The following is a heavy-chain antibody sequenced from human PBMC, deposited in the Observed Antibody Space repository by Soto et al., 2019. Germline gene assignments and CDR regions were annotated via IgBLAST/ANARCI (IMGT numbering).Heavy chain of an antibody. CDR3: ARDSHYDSSDYYYNWLDP. CDR1: GGSISGYY. CDR2: IYYSGST. J-gene: IGHJ5*02. Sequence: SETLSLTCSVSGGSISGYYWSWIRQPPGKGLEWIGNIYYSGSTKYNPSLKSRVALSVDMSKRQVSLKLTSVTAADTAVYYCARDSHYDSSDYYYNWLDPWGQGTLVTVSS. D-gene: IGHD3-22*01. V-gene: IGHV4-59*01.